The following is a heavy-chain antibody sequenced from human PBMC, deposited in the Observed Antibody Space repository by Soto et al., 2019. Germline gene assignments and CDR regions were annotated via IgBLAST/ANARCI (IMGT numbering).Heavy chain of an antibody. CDR2: ISSSGSTI. J-gene: IGHJ6*02. D-gene: IGHD1-7*01. V-gene: IGHV3-48*03. CDR1: GFTFSSYE. CDR3: ARDFRLELDTYYYGMDV. Sequence: VGSLRLSCAASGFTFSSYEMNWVRQAPGKGLEWVSYISSSGSTIYCADSVKGRFTISRDNAKNSLYLQMNSLRAEDTAVYYCARDFRLELDTYYYGMDVWGQGTTVTVSS.